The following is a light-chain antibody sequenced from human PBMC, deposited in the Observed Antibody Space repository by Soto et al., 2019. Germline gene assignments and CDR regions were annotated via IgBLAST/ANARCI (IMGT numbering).Light chain of an antibody. CDR3: QQYGSSPWT. Sequence: EIVLTQSPGPLSLSPGERGTLSCRASQRFGSSNLAWYQQKPGQAPRLLIYSTSSRATGIPDRFSGSGSGTDFTLTISRLEPEDFAVYYCQQYGSSPWTFCQGTKVDIK. J-gene: IGKJ1*01. CDR1: QRFGSSN. CDR2: STS. V-gene: IGKV3-20*01.